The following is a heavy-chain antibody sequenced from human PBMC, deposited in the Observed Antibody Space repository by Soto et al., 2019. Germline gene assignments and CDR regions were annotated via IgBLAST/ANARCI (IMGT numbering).Heavy chain of an antibody. CDR2: VNPIVGMS. Sequence: QVQLVQSGPEVKKPGSSVKVSCTASGGTFNSYTLNWVRQAPGQRPEWVGRVNPIVGMSTSASKFQGRVTLTADKSTNRANIDLTGLKSEDTAVYYCATSYGSGSTHVDSWRQGTLVTVAS. V-gene: IGHV1-69*02. CDR1: GGTFNSYT. J-gene: IGHJ4*02. D-gene: IGHD3-10*01. CDR3: ATSYGSGSTHVDS.